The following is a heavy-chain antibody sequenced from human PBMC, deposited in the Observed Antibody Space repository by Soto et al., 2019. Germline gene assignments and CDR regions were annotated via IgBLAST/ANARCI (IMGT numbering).Heavy chain of an antibody. V-gene: IGHV3-21*06. Sequence: GSLRLSCASSGFTFTRYSMNWVVQAPGKGLEWVSSISSTTNYIYYGDSMKGRFTISRDNAKNSLYLEMNSLRAEDTAVYYCARESEDLTSNFDYWGQGTLVTVSS. CDR2: ISSTTNYI. CDR3: ARESEDLTSNFDY. CDR1: GFTFTRYS. J-gene: IGHJ4*02.